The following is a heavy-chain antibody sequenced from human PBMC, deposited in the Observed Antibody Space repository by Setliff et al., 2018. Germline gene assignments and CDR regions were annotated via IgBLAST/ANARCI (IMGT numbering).Heavy chain of an antibody. CDR2: IKSKTDGGTT. J-gene: IGHJ5*02. CDR1: GFTFINAW. CDR3: TTDPYRPYYDFWSGFYT. Sequence: SGGSLRLSCTASGFTFINAWMSWVRQAPGKGLEWVGRIKSKTDGGTTDYAAPVKGRFTISRNDSENTVFLQMNNLNTEDTAVYYCTTDPYRPYYDFWSGFYTWGQGALVTVSS. D-gene: IGHD3-3*01. V-gene: IGHV3-15*01.